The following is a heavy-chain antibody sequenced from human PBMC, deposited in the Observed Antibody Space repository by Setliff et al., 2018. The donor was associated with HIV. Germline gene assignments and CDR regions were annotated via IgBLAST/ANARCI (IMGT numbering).Heavy chain of an antibody. CDR3: ARLGSGWSDSYYYAMDI. CDR1: GYTFTTYG. D-gene: IGHD6-19*01. J-gene: IGHJ6*02. Sequence: GASVKVSCKASGYTFTTYGISWVRQAPGHGLEWMGWISPNFGHTDYAQNFLGRVTMTIDTSTSSAYMELRSLRSDDTAMYFCARLGSGWSDSYYYAMDIWGQGTTVTVSS. V-gene: IGHV1-18*01. CDR2: ISPNFGHT.